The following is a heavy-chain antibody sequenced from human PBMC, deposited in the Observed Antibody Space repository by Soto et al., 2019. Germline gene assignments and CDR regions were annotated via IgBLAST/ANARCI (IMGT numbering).Heavy chain of an antibody. V-gene: IGHV4-59*02. J-gene: IGHJ6*02. CDR2: IHHSVIT. D-gene: IGHD3-10*01. Sequence: PSETLSLTWSVPGRSVSSYSWSCIRQPPGKGLGWMGNIHHSVITYYNPSLKSRVTISLDRSENQVLLNLSSVTPADTAAYYCGRDSAWYGSENYSFCYRLDVWGQGTTVTVSS. CDR1: GRSVSSYS. CDR3: GRDSAWYGSENYSFCYRLDV.